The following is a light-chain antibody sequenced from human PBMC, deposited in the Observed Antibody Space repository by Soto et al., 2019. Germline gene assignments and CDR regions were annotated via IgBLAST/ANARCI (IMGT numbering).Light chain of an antibody. CDR3: SSYTSSSTLV. Sequence: QSALTQPASVSGSPGQSITISCTGTSSDVGGYNYVSWYQQHPGKAPKLMIYDVSNRPSGVSNRFSGSKSGNTASLTISGLPAEDESDYYCSSYTSSSTLVFGNGTKLTVL. J-gene: IGLJ1*01. CDR2: DVS. CDR1: SSDVGGYNY. V-gene: IGLV2-14*01.